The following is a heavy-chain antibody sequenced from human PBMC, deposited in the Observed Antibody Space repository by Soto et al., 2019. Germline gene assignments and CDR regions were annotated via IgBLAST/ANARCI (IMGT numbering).Heavy chain of an antibody. J-gene: IGHJ5*02. D-gene: IGHD3-3*01. Sequence: SVKVSCKASGGTFSSYAISWVRQAPGQGLEWMGGIIPIFGTANYAQKFQGRVTITADESTSTAYMELNSLRSEDTAVYYCARGDTIFGVVITNTPWFDPWGQGTLVTVSS. CDR2: IIPIFGTA. CDR3: ARGDTIFGVVITNTPWFDP. V-gene: IGHV1-69*13. CDR1: GGTFSSYA.